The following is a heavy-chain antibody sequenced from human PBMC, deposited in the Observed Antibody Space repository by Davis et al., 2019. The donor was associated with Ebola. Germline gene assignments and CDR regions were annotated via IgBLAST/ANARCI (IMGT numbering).Heavy chain of an antibody. V-gene: IGHV4-59*12. CDR2: IYYSGST. Sequence: PSETLSLTCTVSGGSISSYYWSWIRQPPGKGLEWIGYIYYSGSTNYNPSLKSRVTMSVDTSKNQLSLKLNSVTAADTAVYYCARDMFGGAFDIWGQGTMVTVSS. CDR3: ARDMFGGAFDI. D-gene: IGHD3-16*01. J-gene: IGHJ3*02. CDR1: GGSISSYY.